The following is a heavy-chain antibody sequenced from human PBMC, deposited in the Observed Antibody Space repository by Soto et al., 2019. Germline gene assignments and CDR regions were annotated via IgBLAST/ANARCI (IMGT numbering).Heavy chain of an antibody. CDR3: TRAGDGYSTYNWFDS. CDR2: IYYSGST. V-gene: IGHV4-31*03. CDR1: GGSISSGGYY. D-gene: IGHD5-18*01. J-gene: IGHJ5*01. Sequence: PSETLSLTCTVSGGSISSGGYYWSWIRQHPGKGLEWIGYIYYSGSTYYNPSLKSRVTISVDTSKNQFSLKLSSVTAADTAVYYCTRAGDGYSTYNWFDSWGQGTLVTVSS.